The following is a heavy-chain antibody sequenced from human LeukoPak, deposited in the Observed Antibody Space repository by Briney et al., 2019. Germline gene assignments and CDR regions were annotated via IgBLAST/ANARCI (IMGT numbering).Heavy chain of an antibody. Sequence: PGGSLRLSCAASGFTFSSYAMSWVRQAPGKGLEWVSVISGSGGRTYYADSVKGRFTISRDNSKNTLYLQMNSLRADDTAVYYCAKENTKMPLRPGEATLAKGYFEYLGQGTLVTVSS. CDR3: AKENTKMPLRPGEATLAKGYFEY. D-gene: IGHD3-16*01. CDR1: GFTFSSYA. V-gene: IGHV3-23*01. CDR2: ISGSGGRT. J-gene: IGHJ4*02.